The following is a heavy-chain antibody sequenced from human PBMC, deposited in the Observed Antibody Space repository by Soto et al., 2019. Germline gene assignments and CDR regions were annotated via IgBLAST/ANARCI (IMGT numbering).Heavy chain of an antibody. V-gene: IGHV3-11*01. CDR3: ARDVVPDASYSGSMGFDY. CDR2: ISSSGSTI. CDR1: GFTFSDYY. Sequence: GGSLRLSCAASGFTFSDYYMSWIRQAPGKGLEWVSYISSSGSTIYYADSVKGRFTISRDNAKNSLYLQMNSLRAEDTAVYYCARDVVPDASYSGSMGFDYWGQGTLVTVSS. J-gene: IGHJ4*02. D-gene: IGHD5-12*01.